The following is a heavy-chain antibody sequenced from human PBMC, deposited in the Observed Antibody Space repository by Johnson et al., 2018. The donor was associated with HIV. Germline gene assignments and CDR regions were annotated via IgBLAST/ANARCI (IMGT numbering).Heavy chain of an antibody. J-gene: IGHJ3*02. V-gene: IGHV3-48*04. CDR3: ARDPEVYSSINYGAFDI. D-gene: IGHD6-13*01. CDR1: GFTFNTYS. Sequence: EVQLVESGGGLVQPGGSLRLSCTASGFTFNTYSMSWVRQAPGKGLEWVSYISSSSITLYYTDSVRGRFTISRDNAKNFLYLQMKTLRAEGTAVYYCARDPEVYSSINYGAFDIWGQGTTVTVSS. CDR2: ISSSSITL.